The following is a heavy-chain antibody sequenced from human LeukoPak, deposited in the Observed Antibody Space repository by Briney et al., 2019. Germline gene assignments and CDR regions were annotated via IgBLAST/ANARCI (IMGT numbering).Heavy chain of an antibody. J-gene: IGHJ4*02. CDR1: GYTFIAYY. CDR2: SNPNSGGT. Sequence: ASVKVSCKASGYTFIAYYMHWVRQAPGQGLEWMGWSNPNSGGTNYAKKFQGRVTMTRDTSISTVYMELSRLRSDDTAVYYCARDSCSSTSCLSIDDYWGQGTLVTVSS. V-gene: IGHV1-2*02. D-gene: IGHD2-2*01. CDR3: ARDSCSSTSCLSIDDY.